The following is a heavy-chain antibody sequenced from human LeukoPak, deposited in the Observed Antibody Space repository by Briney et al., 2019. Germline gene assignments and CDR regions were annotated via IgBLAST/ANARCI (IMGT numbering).Heavy chain of an antibody. D-gene: IGHD2-2*01. CDR1: GFTVSDNY. CDR3: ARDREAGTSASRFDY. J-gene: IGHJ4*02. CDR2: VYTGDNT. Sequence: GGSLRLSCAASGFTVSDNYMSWVRQAPGKGLEWVSVVYTGDNTYYAGSVKGRFTISRDNSKSTLYLQMNSLRAEDTAVYYCARDREAGTSASRFDYWGQGTLVTVSS. V-gene: IGHV3-53*01.